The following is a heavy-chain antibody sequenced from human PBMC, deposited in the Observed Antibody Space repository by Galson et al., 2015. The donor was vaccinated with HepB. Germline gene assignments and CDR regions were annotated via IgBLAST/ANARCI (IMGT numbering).Heavy chain of an antibody. CDR3: AKARATVDYFDY. CDR2: ISGGT. D-gene: IGHD4-11*01. J-gene: IGHJ4*02. V-gene: IGHV3-23*01. Sequence: SLRLSCAASGLTFSSYAMSWVRQAPGKGLEWVSTISGGTYYADSVKGWFTIPRDNSKSTLFLQMNSLSAEDTAGYYCAKARATVDYFDYWGQGTLVTVSS. CDR1: GLTFSSYA.